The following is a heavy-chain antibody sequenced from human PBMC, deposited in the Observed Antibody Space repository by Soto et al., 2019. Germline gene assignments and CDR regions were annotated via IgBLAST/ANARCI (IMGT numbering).Heavy chain of an antibody. D-gene: IGHD3-10*02. CDR1: GFTISECS. CDR2: ITIRTGNV. V-gene: IGHV3-48*02. CDR3: VRDRDLYRDMFHADL. J-gene: IGHJ4*01. Sequence: PGGSLRLSCEASGFTISECSMNWVRQAPGKGLEWLAYITIRTGNVLYADSVRGRFTISADNAENSVILQMNSLRDEDSAVYFCVRDRDLYRDMFHADLWDQGTLVTSPQ.